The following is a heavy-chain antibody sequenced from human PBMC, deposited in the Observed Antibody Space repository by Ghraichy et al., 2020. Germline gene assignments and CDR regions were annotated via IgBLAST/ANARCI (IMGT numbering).Heavy chain of an antibody. CDR1: GGSISPYS. Sequence: SETLSLTCTVSGGSISPYSWGWIRQSPGNELEWIGYIYYSGSADYNPSLKSRVTMSVDTSRNQFSLNVNSVTAADTGVYYCARGLWHYLEFWGQGIAVTVSS. J-gene: IGHJ4*02. CDR2: IYYSGSA. CDR3: ARGLWHYLEF. V-gene: IGHV4-59*01. D-gene: IGHD2-21*01.